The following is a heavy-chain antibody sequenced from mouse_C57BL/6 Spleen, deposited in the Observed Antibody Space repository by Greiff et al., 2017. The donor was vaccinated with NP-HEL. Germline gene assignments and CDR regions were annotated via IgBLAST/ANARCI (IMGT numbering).Heavy chain of an antibody. CDR3: ARSSVVEDRYWYFDV. V-gene: IGHV1-80*01. Sequence: QVQLQQSGAELVKPGASVKISCKASGYAFSSYWMNWVKQRPGKGLEWIGQIYPGDGDTNYNGKFKGKATLTADKSSSTAYMQLSSLTSEDSAVYFCARSSVVEDRYWYFDVWGTGTTVTVSS. D-gene: IGHD1-1*01. CDR2: IYPGDGDT. CDR1: GYAFSSYW. J-gene: IGHJ1*03.